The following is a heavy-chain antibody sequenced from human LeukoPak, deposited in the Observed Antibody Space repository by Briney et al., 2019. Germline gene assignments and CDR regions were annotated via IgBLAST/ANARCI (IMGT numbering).Heavy chain of an antibody. D-gene: IGHD3-9*01. V-gene: IGHV3-21*04. CDR1: GFTFSSYS. Sequence: GGSLRLSCAASGFTFSSYSMNWVRQAPGKGLEWVSSISSSSSYIYYADSVKGRFTISRDNAKNSLYLQMNSLRSEDTAVYYCATFNDILTGNFDYWGQGTLVTVSS. CDR2: ISSSSSYI. J-gene: IGHJ4*02. CDR3: ATFNDILTGNFDY.